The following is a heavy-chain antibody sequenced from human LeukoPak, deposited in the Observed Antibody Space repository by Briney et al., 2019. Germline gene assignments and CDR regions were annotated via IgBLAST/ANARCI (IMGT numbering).Heavy chain of an antibody. CDR3: ARVLDSSGYYY. J-gene: IGHJ4*02. CDR1: GFTFSSYS. V-gene: IGHV3-48*01. Sequence: GGTLRLSCADSGFTFSSYSMNWVRQAPGKGLEWVSYISSSSSTIYYADSVKGRFTISRDNAKNSLYLQMNSLRAEDTAVYYCARVLDSSGYYYWGQGTLVTVSS. D-gene: IGHD3-22*01. CDR2: ISSSSSTI.